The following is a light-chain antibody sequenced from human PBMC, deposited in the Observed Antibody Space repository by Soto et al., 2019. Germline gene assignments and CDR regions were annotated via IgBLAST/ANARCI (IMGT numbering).Light chain of an antibody. CDR3: QKYNSAPPSFT. CDR2: AAS. CDR1: QGISNY. Sequence: DIQMTQSPSSLSASVGDRVTITCRASQGISNYLAWYQQKPGKVPKLLIYAASTLQSGVPSRFSGSGSGTDFTFTISSLQPEDVATYYCQKYNSAPPSFTFGPGTKVDIK. J-gene: IGKJ3*01. V-gene: IGKV1-27*01.